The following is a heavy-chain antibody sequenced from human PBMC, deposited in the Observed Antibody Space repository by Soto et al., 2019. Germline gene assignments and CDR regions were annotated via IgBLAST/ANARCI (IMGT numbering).Heavy chain of an antibody. V-gene: IGHV2-5*02. J-gene: IGHJ4*02. D-gene: IGHD3-16*02. CDR2: IYWDDDK. Sequence: SGPTLVKPTQTLTLTCTFSGFSLSTSGVGVGWIRQPPGKALEWLALIYWDDDKRYSPSLKSRLTITKDTSKNQVVLTMTNMDPVDTATYYCAYNDAFGGVIVRPFDYWGQGTLVTVSS. CDR3: AYNDAFGGVIVRPFDY. CDR1: GFSLSTSGVG.